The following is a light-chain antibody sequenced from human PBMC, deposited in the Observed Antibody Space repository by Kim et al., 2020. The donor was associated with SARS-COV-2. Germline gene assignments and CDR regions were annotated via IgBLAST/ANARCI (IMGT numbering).Light chain of an antibody. CDR3: QQYNNWPLLYT. CDR2: GAS. V-gene: IGKV3-15*01. Sequence: SPGETATLSCRASQSVSSNLAWYQQKPGQAPRLLIYGASTRATGIPARFSGSGSGTEFTLTISSLQSEDFAVYYCQQYNNWPLLYTFGQGTKLEI. CDR1: QSVSSN. J-gene: IGKJ2*01.